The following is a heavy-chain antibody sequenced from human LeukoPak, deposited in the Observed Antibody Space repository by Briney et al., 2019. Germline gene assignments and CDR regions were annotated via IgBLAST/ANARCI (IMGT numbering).Heavy chain of an antibody. J-gene: IGHJ6*03. CDR2: INPSGGST. Sequence: ASVKVSCKASGYTFTSYYMHWVRQAPGQGLEWMGIINPSGGSTSYAQKFQGRVTMTRDMSTSTVYMELSSLRSEDTAVYYCARDHGYCSGGSCYFLYYMDVWGKGTTVTVSS. V-gene: IGHV1-46*01. D-gene: IGHD2-15*01. CDR3: ARDHGYCSGGSCYFLYYMDV. CDR1: GYTFTSYY.